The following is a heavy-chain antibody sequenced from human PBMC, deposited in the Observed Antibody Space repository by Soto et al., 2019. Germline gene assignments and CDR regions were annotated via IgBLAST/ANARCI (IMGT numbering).Heavy chain of an antibody. CDR1: GFTFSSYG. D-gene: IGHD6-19*01. Sequence: QVQLVESGGGVVQPGRSLRLSCAASGFTFSSYGMHWARQAPGKGLEWVAVISYDGSNKYYADSVKGRFTISRDNSKNTLYLQMNSLRAEDTAVYYCAKDSRSGWHDYFDYWGQGTLVTVSS. J-gene: IGHJ4*02. CDR2: ISYDGSNK. V-gene: IGHV3-30*18. CDR3: AKDSRSGWHDYFDY.